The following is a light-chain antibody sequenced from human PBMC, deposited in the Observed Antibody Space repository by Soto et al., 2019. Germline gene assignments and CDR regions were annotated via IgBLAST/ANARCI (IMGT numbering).Light chain of an antibody. CDR1: QSISSY. CDR2: AAS. V-gene: IGKV1-39*01. CDR3: QRSYSTPWT. Sequence: DIQMTQSPSSLSASVGDRVTITCRASQSISSYLNWYQQKPGIAPKLLIYAASSLQSGVPSRFSGSGSGTDFTLTIGSLQPEDFSTYYYQRSYSTPWTFRQWTTVE. J-gene: IGKJ1*01.